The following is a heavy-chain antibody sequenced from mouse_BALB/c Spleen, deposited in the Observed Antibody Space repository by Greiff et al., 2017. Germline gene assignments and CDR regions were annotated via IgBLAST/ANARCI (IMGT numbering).Heavy chain of an antibody. D-gene: IGHD1-1*01. CDR1: GFSLSRYS. CDR3: ALIYYYGSSPAWFAY. CDR2: IWGGGST. J-gene: IGHJ3*01. V-gene: IGHV2-6-4*01. Sequence: VKLMESGPGLVAPSQSLSITCTVSGFSLSRYSVHWVRQPPGKGLEWLGMIWGGGSTDYNSALKSRLSISKDNSKSQVFLKMNSLQTDDTAMYYCALIYYYGSSPAWFAYWGQGTLVTVSA.